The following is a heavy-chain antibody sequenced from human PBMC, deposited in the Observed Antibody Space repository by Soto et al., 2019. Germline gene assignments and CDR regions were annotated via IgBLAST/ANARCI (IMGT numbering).Heavy chain of an antibody. CDR3: TTDGPAIAVAGSDFDS. D-gene: IGHD6-19*01. Sequence: EVQLVESGGGLVKPGGSLRLSCAASGLTFSNAWMNWVRQAPGKGLEWVGRIKSNTVGGTTDYAAPLKGRFTISRDDSKNTLYLQMNSLNSEDTAVYYCTTDGPAIAVAGSDFDSWGQGTLVTVSS. CDR2: IKSNTVGGTT. CDR1: GLTFSNAW. J-gene: IGHJ4*02. V-gene: IGHV3-15*01.